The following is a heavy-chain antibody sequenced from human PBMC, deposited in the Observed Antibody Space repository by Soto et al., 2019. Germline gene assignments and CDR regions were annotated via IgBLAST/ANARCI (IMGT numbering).Heavy chain of an antibody. CDR2: IKSDGSTT. Sequence: EAQLVESGGGSVQPGGSLRLSCTASGFTFSSYWMHWVRQAPGKGLVWVSRIKSDGSTTNYADSVKGRFTISRDNAKNTLYLQMNSLRAEDTAVYYCASGCSNGVCYGDYWGQGPLVTVS. CDR3: ASGCSNGVCYGDY. J-gene: IGHJ4*02. V-gene: IGHV3-74*01. D-gene: IGHD2-8*01. CDR1: GFTFSSYW.